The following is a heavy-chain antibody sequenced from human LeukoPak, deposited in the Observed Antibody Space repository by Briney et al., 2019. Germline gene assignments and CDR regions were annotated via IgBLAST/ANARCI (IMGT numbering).Heavy chain of an antibody. CDR1: GGSISSGGYY. Sequence: SETLSLACTVSGGSISSGGYYWSWIRQHPGKGLEWIGYIYYSGSTYYNPSLKSRVTISVDTSKNQFSLKLSSVTAADTAVYYCATFRFGGAYFDYWGQGTLVTVSS. J-gene: IGHJ4*02. CDR2: IYYSGST. D-gene: IGHD3-16*01. CDR3: ATFRFGGAYFDY. V-gene: IGHV4-31*03.